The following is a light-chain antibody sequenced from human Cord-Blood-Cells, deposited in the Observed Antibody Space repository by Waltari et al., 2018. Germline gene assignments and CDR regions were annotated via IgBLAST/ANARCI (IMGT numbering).Light chain of an antibody. Sequence: QSALTQPASVSGSPGQSITISCTGTSSDVGSYNLVSWYQQHPGKAPKLMIYEGSKRPSGVSNRFSGSKSGNTASLTISELQAEDEADYYCCSYAGSSTFYGFGTGTKVTVL. CDR1: SSDVGSYNL. CDR3: CSYAGSSTFYG. CDR2: EGS. J-gene: IGLJ1*01. V-gene: IGLV2-23*01.